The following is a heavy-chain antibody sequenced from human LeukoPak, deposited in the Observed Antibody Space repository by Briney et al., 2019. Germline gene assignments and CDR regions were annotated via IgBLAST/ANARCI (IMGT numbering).Heavy chain of an antibody. V-gene: IGHV1-8*02. D-gene: IGHD6-13*01. J-gene: IGHJ4*02. Sequence: ASVKVSCKASGYTFTSYDINWVRQATGQGLEWMGWMNPNSGNTGYAQKFQGRVTMTRDTSISTAYMELSRLRSDDTAVYYCARNYHSSSWYDRLVWGQGTLVTVSS. CDR2: MNPNSGNT. CDR3: ARNYHSSSWYDRLV. CDR1: GYTFTSYD.